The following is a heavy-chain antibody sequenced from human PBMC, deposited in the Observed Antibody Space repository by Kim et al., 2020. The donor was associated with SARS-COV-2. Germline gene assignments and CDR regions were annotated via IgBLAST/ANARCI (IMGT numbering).Heavy chain of an antibody. CDR1: GGSISSYY. V-gene: IGHV4-59*01. CDR2: IYYSGST. J-gene: IGHJ5*02. CDR3: ARDQVLGIFDP. Sequence: SETLSLTCTVSGGSISSYYWSWIRQPPGKGLEWIGYIYYSGSTNYNPSLKSRVTISVDTSKNQFSLKLSSVTAADTAVYYCARDQVLGIFDPWGQGTLVTVSS. D-gene: IGHD2-21*01.